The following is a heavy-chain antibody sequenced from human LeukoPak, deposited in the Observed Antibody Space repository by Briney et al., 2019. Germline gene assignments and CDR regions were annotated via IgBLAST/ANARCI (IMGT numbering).Heavy chain of an antibody. J-gene: IGHJ4*02. D-gene: IGHD3-9*01. CDR2: IIPIFGTA. CDR3: ARVGGDILTGYYNNDY. CDR1: GGTFSSYA. Sequence: GSSVKVSCKASGGTFSSYAISWVRQAPGQGLEWMGGIIPIFGTANYAQKFQGRVTITTDESTSTAYMELSSLRSEDTAVYYCARVGGDILTGYYNNDYWGQGTLVTVSS. V-gene: IGHV1-69*05.